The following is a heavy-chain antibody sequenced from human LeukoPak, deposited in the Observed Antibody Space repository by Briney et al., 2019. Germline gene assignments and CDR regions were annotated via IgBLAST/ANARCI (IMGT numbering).Heavy chain of an antibody. D-gene: IGHD2-2*01. CDR3: ARGRRSGIVVVPAARGWFDP. J-gene: IGHJ5*02. Sequence: SETLSLTCAVYGGSFSGYYCSCIRQPPRKGLEWIGEINHIGSTTYNPSLKSRVTISVPTSKNQFSLKLSYVPAAATAVYYCARGRRSGIVVVPAARGWFDPWGQGTLVTVSS. V-gene: IGHV4-34*01. CDR1: GGSFSGYY. CDR2: INHIGST.